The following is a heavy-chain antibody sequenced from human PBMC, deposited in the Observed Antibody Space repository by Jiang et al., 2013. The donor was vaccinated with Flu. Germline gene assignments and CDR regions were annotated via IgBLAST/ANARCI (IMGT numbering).Heavy chain of an antibody. CDR3: ARGPYGSYGYGDY. CDR1: GYTFTSYA. Sequence: QSGSELKKPGASAKVSCKASGYTFTSYAMNWVRQGPWTKGVEWSGSGSTPTLGTQRMPTGVHRTVCLSLDTSVSTAYLQISSLKAEDTAVYYCARGPYGSYGYGDYWGRGT. V-gene: IGHV7-4-1*02. D-gene: IGHD1-26*01. CDR2: STPTLGT. J-gene: IGHJ4*01.